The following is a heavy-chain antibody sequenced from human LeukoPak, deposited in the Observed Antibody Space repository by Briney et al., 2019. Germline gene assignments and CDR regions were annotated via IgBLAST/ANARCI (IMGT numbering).Heavy chain of an antibody. CDR2: ISSSGSTI. Sequence: GGSLRLSCAASGFTFSSYEMNWVRQAPGKGLEWVSYISSSGSTIYYADSVKGRFTISRDNATNSLYLQMNSLRAEDTAVYYCARETSPDFWSGYYTAFDIWGQGTMVTVSS. V-gene: IGHV3-48*03. CDR3: ARETSPDFWSGYYTAFDI. CDR1: GFTFSSYE. D-gene: IGHD3-3*01. J-gene: IGHJ3*02.